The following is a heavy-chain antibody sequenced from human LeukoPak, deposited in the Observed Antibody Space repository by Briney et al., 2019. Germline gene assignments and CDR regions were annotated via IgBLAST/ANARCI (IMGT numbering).Heavy chain of an antibody. V-gene: IGHV3-21*01. D-gene: IGHD2-15*01. Sequence: GGSLRLSCAASGFTFSSYSMNWVRQAPGKGLEWVSSISCSSSYIYYADSVKGRFTISRDNAKNSLYLQMNSLRAEDTAVYYCARRNGEYRCSGGSCPFDYWGQGTLVTVSS. J-gene: IGHJ4*02. CDR3: ARRNGEYRCSGGSCPFDY. CDR2: ISCSSSYI. CDR1: GFTFSSYS.